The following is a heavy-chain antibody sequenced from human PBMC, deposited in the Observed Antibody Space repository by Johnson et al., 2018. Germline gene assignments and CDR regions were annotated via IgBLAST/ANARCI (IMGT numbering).Heavy chain of an antibody. D-gene: IGHD1-26*01. CDR2: ISSSSSYI. V-gene: IGHV3-21*01. Sequence: EVQLVESGGGLVKPGGSLRLSCAASGFTFSSYSMNWVRQAPGKGLEWVSSISSSSSYIYYADSVKGRFTISRDNAKNSLYLQMNSLRDEDTAVYYCARAIVGKGYFQHWGQGTLVTVSS. CDR3: ARAIVGKGYFQH. J-gene: IGHJ1*01. CDR1: GFTFSSYS.